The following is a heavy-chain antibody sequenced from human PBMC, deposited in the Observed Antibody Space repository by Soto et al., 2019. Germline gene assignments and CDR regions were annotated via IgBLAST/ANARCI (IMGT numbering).Heavy chain of an antibody. CDR2: ISSNGGST. CDR1: GFTFSSYA. Sequence: PGGSLRLSCSASGFTFSSYAMHWVRQAPGKGLEYVSAISSNGGSTYYADSVKGRFTISRDNSKNTLYLQMSSLRAEDTAVYYCVKGKRTNCTNGVCYATGATIYYYGMDVWGQGTTVTVSS. D-gene: IGHD2-8*01. J-gene: IGHJ6*02. CDR3: VKGKRTNCTNGVCYATGATIYYYGMDV. V-gene: IGHV3-64D*06.